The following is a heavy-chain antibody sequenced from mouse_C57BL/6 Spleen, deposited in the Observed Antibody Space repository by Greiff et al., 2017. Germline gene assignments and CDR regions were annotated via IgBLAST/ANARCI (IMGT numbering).Heavy chain of an antibody. CDR1: GYTFTSYW. Sequence: VQLQQPGAELVRPGSSVKLSCKASGYTFTSYWMHWVKQRPIQGLEWIGNIDPSDSETNYNQKFKDKATLTIDKSSSTAYMQLSSLTSDDSSVYYCASSDPYYAMDYWGQGTSVTVSS. CDR2: IDPSDSET. CDR3: ASSDPYYAMDY. J-gene: IGHJ4*01. V-gene: IGHV1-52*01.